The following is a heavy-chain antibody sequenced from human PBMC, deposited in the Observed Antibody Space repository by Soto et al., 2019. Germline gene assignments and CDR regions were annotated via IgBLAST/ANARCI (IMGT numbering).Heavy chain of an antibody. D-gene: IGHD3-22*01. V-gene: IGHV1-18*01. CDR1: GYTFTSYG. Sequence: ASVKVSCKASGYTFTSYGISWVRQAPGQGLEWMGWISAYNGNTNYAQKLQGRVTMTTDTSTSTAYMELRSLRSDDTAVYYCARGLSYYYSTGYYYFDYWGQGTLVTVSS. CDR2: ISAYNGNT. J-gene: IGHJ4*02. CDR3: ARGLSYYYSTGYYYFDY.